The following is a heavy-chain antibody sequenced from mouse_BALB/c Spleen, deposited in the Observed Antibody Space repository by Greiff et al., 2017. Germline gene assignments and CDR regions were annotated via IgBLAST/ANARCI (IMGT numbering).Heavy chain of an antibody. CDR3: ARKDYRYDGYAMDY. J-gene: IGHJ4*01. Sequence: QVQLQQSGAELAKPGASVKMSCKASGYTFTSYWMHWVKQRPGQGLEWIGYINPSTGYTEYNQKFKDKATLTADKSSSTAYMQLSSLTSEDSAVYYCARKDYRYDGYAMDYWGQGTSVTVSS. V-gene: IGHV1-7*01. CDR2: INPSTGYT. CDR1: GYTFTSYW. D-gene: IGHD2-14*01.